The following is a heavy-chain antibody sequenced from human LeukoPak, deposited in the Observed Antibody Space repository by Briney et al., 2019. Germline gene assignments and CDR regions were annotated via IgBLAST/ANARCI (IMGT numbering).Heavy chain of an antibody. CDR2: ISYDGSNK. V-gene: IGHV3-30*18. Sequence: GGSLRLSCAASGCTFSSYGMHWVRQAPGKGLEWVAVISYDGSNKYYADSVKGRFTISRDNSKNTLYLQMNSLRAEDTAVYYCAKELRGYSYGQRWADYWGQGTLVTVSS. CDR3: AKELRGYSYGQRWADY. J-gene: IGHJ4*02. D-gene: IGHD5-18*01. CDR1: GCTFSSYG.